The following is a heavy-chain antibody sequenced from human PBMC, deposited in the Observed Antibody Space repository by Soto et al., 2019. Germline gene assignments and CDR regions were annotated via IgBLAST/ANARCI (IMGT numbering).Heavy chain of an antibody. CDR3: ARDRHNWNYDYSMDV. V-gene: IGHV3-7*05. CDR1: GFTFSSYW. CDR2: IKQDGSEK. D-gene: IGHD1-20*01. J-gene: IGHJ6*02. Sequence: EVHLVESGGGLVQPGGSLRLSCAASGFTFSSYWMSWVRQAPGKGLEWVANIKQDGSEKYYVDSVKGRFTISRENAKNSLYLQMNSLRAEDTAVYYCARDRHNWNYDYSMDVWGQGTTVTVSS.